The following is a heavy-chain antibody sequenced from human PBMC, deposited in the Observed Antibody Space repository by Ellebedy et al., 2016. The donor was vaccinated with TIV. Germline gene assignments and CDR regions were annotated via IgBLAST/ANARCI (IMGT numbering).Heavy chain of an antibody. J-gene: IGHJ5*02. CDR1: GYTFTSYY. CDR2: INPSGGST. Sequence: AASVKVSCKASGYTFTSYYMHWVRQAPGQGLEWMGIINPSGGSTSYAQKFQGRVTMTRDTSTSTVYMELSSLRSEDTAVYYCARGGYMEWELSNWFDPWGQGTLVTVSS. V-gene: IGHV1-46*01. D-gene: IGHD1-26*01. CDR3: ARGGYMEWELSNWFDP.